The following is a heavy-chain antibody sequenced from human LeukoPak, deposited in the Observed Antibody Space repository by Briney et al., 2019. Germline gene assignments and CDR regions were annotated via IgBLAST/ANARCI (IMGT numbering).Heavy chain of an antibody. D-gene: IGHD3-3*01. V-gene: IGHV4-39*01. Sequence: PSETLSLTCTVSGGSISSSSYYWGWIRQPPGKGLEWIGSIYYSGGTYYNPSLKSRVTISVDTSKNQFSLKLSSVTAAETAVYYCAGRITIFGVAVRDFDYWGQGTLVTVSS. CDR3: AGRITIFGVAVRDFDY. CDR2: IYYSGGT. J-gene: IGHJ4*02. CDR1: GGSISSSSYY.